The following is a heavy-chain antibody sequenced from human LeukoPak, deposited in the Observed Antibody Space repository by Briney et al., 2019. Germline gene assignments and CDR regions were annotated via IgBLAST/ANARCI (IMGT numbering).Heavy chain of an antibody. CDR1: GFTFSSYS. V-gene: IGHV3-21*01. CDR2: ISSSSSYI. Sequence: GGSLRLSCAASGFTFSSYSMNWVRQAPGKGLEWVSSISSSSSYIYYADSVKGRFTISRDNAKNSLYLQMNSLRAEDTAVYYCARVRNYYGSGSYAEYYYYMDVWGKGTTVTVSS. J-gene: IGHJ6*03. D-gene: IGHD3-10*01. CDR3: ARVRNYYGSGSYAEYYYYMDV.